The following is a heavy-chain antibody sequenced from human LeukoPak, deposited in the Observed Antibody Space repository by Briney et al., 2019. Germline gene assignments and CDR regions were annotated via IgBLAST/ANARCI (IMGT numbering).Heavy chain of an antibody. CDR1: GFTFSSYS. V-gene: IGHV3-48*01. J-gene: IGHJ4*02. Sequence: GRSLRLSCAASGFTFSSYSMNWVRQAPGKGLEWVSYISSSSSTIYYADSVKGRFTISRDNAKNSLYVQMDSLRVEDTGVYYCARAGFSFSDYYGSFFDYWGQGTLVTVSS. D-gene: IGHD3-10*01. CDR3: ARAGFSFSDYYGSFFDY. CDR2: ISSSSSTI.